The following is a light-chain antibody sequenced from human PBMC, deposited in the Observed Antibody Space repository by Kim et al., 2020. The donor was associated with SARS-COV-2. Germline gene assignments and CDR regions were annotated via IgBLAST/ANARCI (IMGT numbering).Light chain of an antibody. CDR1: KLGDKS. J-gene: IGLJ3*02. CDR2: QGS. CDR3: QAWDNSVWV. Sequence: SVSPGQTATITCSGNKLGDKSASWYQQRPGQSPVLVIYQGSRRPSGIPERFSGSNSGNTATLTISGTQAMDEADYYCQAWDNSVWVFGGGTQLTVL. V-gene: IGLV3-1*01.